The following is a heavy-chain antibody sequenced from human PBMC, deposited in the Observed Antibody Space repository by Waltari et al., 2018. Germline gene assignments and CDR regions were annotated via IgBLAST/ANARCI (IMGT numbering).Heavy chain of an antibody. J-gene: IGHJ4*02. V-gene: IGHV4-34*01. D-gene: IGHD1-26*01. CDR3: ARAISGSYWSRAPFDF. Sequence: QVHLQQWGAGLLKPSETLSLTCGVSGGSFTGYHWRWIRQAPGKGLEWIGEIDHSGGTNYNPSLQSRVSISLDVSKTQFSLKVQSVTAADTAIYYCARAISGSYWSRAPFDFWGQGTLVTVSS. CDR1: GGSFTGYH. CDR2: IDHSGGT.